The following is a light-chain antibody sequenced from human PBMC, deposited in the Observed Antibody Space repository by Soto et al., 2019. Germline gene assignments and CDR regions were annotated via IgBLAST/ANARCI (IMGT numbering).Light chain of an antibody. CDR2: DAS. V-gene: IGKV1-5*01. J-gene: IGKJ1*01. CDR3: QQSYSTPWT. CDR1: QSITDW. Sequence: DIQMTQSPSTRSASVGDRVTITCRSSQSITDWLAWYQQRPGIAPKLLIFDASILQSGVPSRFSGSGSGTEFTLTISSLQPEDVATYYCQQSYSTPWTFGQGTKVDI.